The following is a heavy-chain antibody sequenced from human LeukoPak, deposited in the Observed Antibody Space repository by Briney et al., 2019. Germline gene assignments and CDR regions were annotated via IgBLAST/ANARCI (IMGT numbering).Heavy chain of an antibody. Sequence: SETLSLTCTVSGDSISSSSYYWGWIRQPPGKGLEWIGSIYYSGSTYYNPSLKSRVTISVDTSKNQFSLKLSSVTAADTAVYYCAREYSSSSSSYYYYYYMDVWGKGTTVTVSS. J-gene: IGHJ6*03. D-gene: IGHD6-6*01. CDR2: IYYSGST. V-gene: IGHV4-39*07. CDR1: GDSISSSSYY. CDR3: AREYSSSSSSYYYYYYMDV.